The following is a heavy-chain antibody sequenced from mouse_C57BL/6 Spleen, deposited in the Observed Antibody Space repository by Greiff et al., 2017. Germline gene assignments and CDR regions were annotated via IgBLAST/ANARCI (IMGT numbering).Heavy chain of an antibody. Sequence: EVKLQESGGGLVQPGGSLSLSCAASGFTFTDYYMSWVRQPPGKALEWLGFIRNKANGYTTEYNASVKGRFTISRDTSQSILYLQMNALRAEDSATYYCARYRWDGAMDYWGQGTSVTVSS. J-gene: IGHJ4*01. CDR2: IRNKANGYTT. D-gene: IGHD4-1*01. CDR3: ARYRWDGAMDY. V-gene: IGHV7-3*01. CDR1: GFTFTDYY.